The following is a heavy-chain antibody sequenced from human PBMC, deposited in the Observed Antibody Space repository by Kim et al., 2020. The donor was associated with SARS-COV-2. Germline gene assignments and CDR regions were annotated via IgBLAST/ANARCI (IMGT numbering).Heavy chain of an antibody. D-gene: IGHD3-9*01. CDR1: GFTFSSYS. V-gene: IGHV3-21*01. CDR3: ARDGWCDILTGYLYTSYYYYYGMDV. CDR2: ISSSSSYI. Sequence: GGSLRLSCAASGFTFSSYSMNWVRQAPGKGLEWVSSISSSSSYIYYADSVKGRFTISRDNAKNSLYLQMNSLRAEDTAVYYCARDGWCDILTGYLYTSYYYYYGMDVWGQGTTVTVSS. J-gene: IGHJ6*02.